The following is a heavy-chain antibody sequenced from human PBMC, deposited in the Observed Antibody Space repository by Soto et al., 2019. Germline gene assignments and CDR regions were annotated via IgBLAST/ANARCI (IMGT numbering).Heavy chain of an antibody. CDR2: INHSGST. J-gene: IGHJ6*03. D-gene: IGHD2-2*01. CDR3: ARGSPRKRVVPAANHTTNYYYYYYMDV. CDR1: GGSFSGYY. V-gene: IGHV4-34*01. Sequence: SETLSLTCAVYGGSFSGYYWSWIRQPPGKGLEWIGEINHSGSTNYNPSLKSRVTISVDTSKNQFSLKLSSVTAADTAVYYCARGSPRKRVVPAANHTTNYYYYYYMDVWGKGTTVTVSS.